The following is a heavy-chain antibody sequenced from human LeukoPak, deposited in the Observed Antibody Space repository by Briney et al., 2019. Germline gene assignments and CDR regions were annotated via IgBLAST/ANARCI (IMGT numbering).Heavy chain of an antibody. CDR1: GFTFNNYN. V-gene: IGHV3-23*01. D-gene: IGHD3-3*01. CDR2: ISGSGGRT. Sequence: GGSLRLSCAASGFTFNNYNMSWVRQAPGKGLEWVSAISGSGGRTYYADSVKGRFTISRDNSKNTLYLQMNSLRAEDTAVYYCAKDPRLTDYDFWSGPDDYYGMDVWGQGTLVTVSS. J-gene: IGHJ6*02. CDR3: AKDPRLTDYDFWSGPDDYYGMDV.